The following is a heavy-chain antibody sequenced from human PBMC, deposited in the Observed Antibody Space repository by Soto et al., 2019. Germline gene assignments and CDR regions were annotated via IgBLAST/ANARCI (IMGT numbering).Heavy chain of an antibody. D-gene: IGHD3-10*01. CDR3: AREITMVRGVLGY. J-gene: IGHJ4*02. Sequence: PGGSLRLSCAASGFTFSSYAMHWVRQAPGKGLEWVAVISYDGSNKYYADSVKGRFTISRDNSKNTLYLQMNSLRAEDTAVYYGAREITMVRGVLGYWGQGTLVTFSS. CDR2: ISYDGSNK. V-gene: IGHV3-30-3*01. CDR1: GFTFSSYA.